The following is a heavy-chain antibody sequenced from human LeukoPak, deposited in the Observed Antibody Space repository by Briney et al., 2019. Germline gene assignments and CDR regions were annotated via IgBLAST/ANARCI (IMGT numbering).Heavy chain of an antibody. CDR2: ISTGSSYI. V-gene: IGHV3-21*01. CDR1: GFTFSSYS. J-gene: IGHJ4*02. Sequence: PGGSLRLSCAASGFTFSSYSMNWVRQAPGKGLGWVSSISTGSSYIYYADSVKGRFTISRDNAKNSLYLQMNSLRAEDTAVYYCAREGGYCSGGSCRYFDYWGQGTLVTVSS. CDR3: AREGGYCSGGSCRYFDY. D-gene: IGHD2-15*01.